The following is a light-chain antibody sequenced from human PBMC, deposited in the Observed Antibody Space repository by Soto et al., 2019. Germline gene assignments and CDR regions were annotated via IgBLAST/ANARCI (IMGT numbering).Light chain of an antibody. Sequence: QSALTQPASVSGSPGQSITISCTGTTSDVGAYNYVSWYQHLPGKAPKLMIYDVTNRPSGVSNRFSGSKSGNTASLTISGLQAEDEANYYCSSYASSNTVIFGGGTQLTVL. CDR2: DVT. V-gene: IGLV2-14*03. J-gene: IGLJ2*01. CDR1: TSDVGAYNY. CDR3: SSYASSNTVI.